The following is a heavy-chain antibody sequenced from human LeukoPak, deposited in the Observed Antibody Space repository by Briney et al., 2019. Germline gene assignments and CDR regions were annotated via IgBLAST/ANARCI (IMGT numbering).Heavy chain of an antibody. CDR1: GYSFTSYG. CDR2: IYPGDSDT. V-gene: IGHV5-51*01. J-gene: IGHJ4*02. CDR3: ARLYDSSAYHADHFDY. Sequence: GESLKISCKGSGYSFTSYGIGWVRQMPGKGLEWMGIIYPGDSDTRYSPSFQGQVTISADKSISTAYLQWSSLKASDTAMYYCARLYDSSAYHADHFDYWGQGTLVTVSS. D-gene: IGHD3-22*01.